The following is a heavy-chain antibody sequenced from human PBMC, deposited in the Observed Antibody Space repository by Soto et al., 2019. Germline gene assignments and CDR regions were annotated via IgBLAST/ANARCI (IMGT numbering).Heavy chain of an antibody. V-gene: IGHV3-30-3*01. CDR1: GFTFSSYA. CDR2: ISYDGSNK. CDR3: ARDNPGHFAY. D-gene: IGHD3-10*01. J-gene: IGHJ4*02. Sequence: PGGSLRLSCAASGFTFSSYAMHWVRQAPGKGLEWVAVISYDGSNKYYADSVKGRFTISRDNSKNTLYLQMNSLRAEDTAVYYCARDNPGHFAYRGQGTPVTVSS.